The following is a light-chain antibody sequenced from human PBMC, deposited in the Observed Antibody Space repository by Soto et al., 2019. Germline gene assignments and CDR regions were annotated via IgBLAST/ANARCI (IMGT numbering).Light chain of an antibody. CDR3: QQYKDWPTT. CDR2: SAS. CDR1: QTLDSM. J-gene: IGKJ1*01. V-gene: IGKV3-15*01. Sequence: IVLPQSPAPLSLSPGERATLCCWASQTLDSMVAWYQQKSRQAPRHLIYSASARATGVPARFSGYGSGTDFTLTISGLQSEDLGVYYCQQYKDWPTTLGQGTKVDIK.